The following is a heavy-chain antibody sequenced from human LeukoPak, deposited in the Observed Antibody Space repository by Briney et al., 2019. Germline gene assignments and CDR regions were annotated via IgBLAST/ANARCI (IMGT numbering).Heavy chain of an antibody. CDR2: IRGSGGST. Sequence: GGSRRLSCEASGFTFTSYAMSWVRKAPGKGLEWFSAIRGSGGSTYYADSVKGRFTISRDNSKNTLYLQMNSLRAEDTAVYYCAKDQTYYYDSSGYSYTTLGVDYWGQGTLVTVSS. CDR1: GFTFTSYA. J-gene: IGHJ4*02. CDR3: AKDQTYYYDSSGYSYTTLGVDY. D-gene: IGHD3-22*01. V-gene: IGHV3-23*01.